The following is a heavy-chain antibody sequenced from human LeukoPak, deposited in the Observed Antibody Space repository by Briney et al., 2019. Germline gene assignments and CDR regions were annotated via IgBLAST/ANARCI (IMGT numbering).Heavy chain of an antibody. J-gene: IGHJ4*02. CDR2: IYYSGST. Sequence: SETLSLTCIVSGGSVRSGAYYWTWIRQHPGKGLEWIGYIYYSGSTYYNPSLKSRVIISIDTSKNQFSLNLSSVTAADTAVYYCARARPFSSRDLDYWGQGTLVTVSS. V-gene: IGHV4-31*03. CDR3: ARARPFSSRDLDY. CDR1: GGSVRSGAYY.